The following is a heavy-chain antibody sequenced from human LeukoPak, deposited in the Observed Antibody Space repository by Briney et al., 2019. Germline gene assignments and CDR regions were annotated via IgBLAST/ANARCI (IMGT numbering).Heavy chain of an antibody. CDR1: GFTFSSYA. CDR3: AKTRPLDSSSWSHGDY. CDR2: ISGSGDST. V-gene: IGHV3-23*01. Sequence: GGSLRLSCAASGFTFSSYAMSWVRQAPGKGLEWVSAISGSGDSTYYGDSVKGRFTISRDNSKNTLYLQMNSLRAEDPAVYYCAKTRPLDSSSWSHGDYWGQGTLVTVSS. D-gene: IGHD6-13*01. J-gene: IGHJ4*02.